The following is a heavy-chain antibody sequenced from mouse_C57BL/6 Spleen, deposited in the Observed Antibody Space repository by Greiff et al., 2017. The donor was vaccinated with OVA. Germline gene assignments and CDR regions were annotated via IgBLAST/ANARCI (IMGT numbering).Heavy chain of an antibody. J-gene: IGHJ2*01. V-gene: IGHV1-80*01. CDR2: IYPGDGDT. CDR3: ARGYYGSSSSY. Sequence: LQESGAELVKPGASVKISCKASGYAFSSYWMNWVKQRPGKGLEWIGQIYPGDGDTNYNGKFKGKATLTADKSSSTAYMQLSSLTSEDSAVYFCARGYYGSSSSYWGQGTTLTVSS. CDR1: GYAFSSYW. D-gene: IGHD1-1*01.